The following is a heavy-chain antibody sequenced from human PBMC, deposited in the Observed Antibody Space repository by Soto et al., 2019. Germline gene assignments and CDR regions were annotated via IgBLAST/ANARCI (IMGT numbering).Heavy chain of an antibody. J-gene: IGHJ6*02. D-gene: IGHD6-13*01. Sequence: GGSLRLSCAASGFTFSSYAMSWVRQAPGKGLEWVSAISGSGGSTYYADSVKGRFTISRDNSKNTLYLQMNSLRAEDTAVYYCAKDERSSSWYYYYGMDVWGQVTTVTVSS. V-gene: IGHV3-23*01. CDR2: ISGSGGST. CDR1: GFTFSSYA. CDR3: AKDERSSSWYYYYGMDV.